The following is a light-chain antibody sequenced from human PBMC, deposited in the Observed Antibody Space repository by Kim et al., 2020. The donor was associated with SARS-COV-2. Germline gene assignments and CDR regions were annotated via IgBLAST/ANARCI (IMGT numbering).Light chain of an antibody. J-gene: IGKJ4*01. CDR1: ESVLYSSNNKNY. CDR3: QQYYSTPLT. Sequence: ATINCKASESVLYSSNNKNYLAWYQQKPGPPPRLLIYWASTRESGVPDRFSGSGSGTDFTLTISSLQAEDVAVYYCQQYYSTPLTFGGGTKVDIK. V-gene: IGKV4-1*01. CDR2: WAS.